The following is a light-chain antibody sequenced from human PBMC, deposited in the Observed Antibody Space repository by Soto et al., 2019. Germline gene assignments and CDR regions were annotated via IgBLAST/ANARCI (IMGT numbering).Light chain of an antibody. V-gene: IGKV3D-7*01. J-gene: IGKJ1*01. CDR3: QQDYNLPRT. Sequence: PGERVTLSCRASQSVSSSYLTWYQQKPGQAPRLLIYGASTRATGIPARFSGSGSGTDFTLTISSLQPEDFAVYYCQQDYNLPRTFGKGTKVEIK. CDR1: QSVSSSY. CDR2: GAS.